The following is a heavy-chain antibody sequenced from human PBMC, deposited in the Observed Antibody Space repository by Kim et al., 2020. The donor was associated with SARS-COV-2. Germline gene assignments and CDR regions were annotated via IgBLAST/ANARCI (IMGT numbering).Heavy chain of an antibody. J-gene: IGHJ6*02. V-gene: IGHV4-61*02. Sequence: SETLSLTCTVSGGSISSGSYYWSWIRQPAGKGLEWIGRIYTSGSTNYNPSLKSRVTISVDTSKNQFSLKLSSVTAADTAVYYCARETMPTEGYYYYGMDVWGQGTTVTVSS. CDR1: GGSISSGSYY. CDR2: IYTSGST. CDR3: ARETMPTEGYYYYGMDV. D-gene: IGHD4-17*01.